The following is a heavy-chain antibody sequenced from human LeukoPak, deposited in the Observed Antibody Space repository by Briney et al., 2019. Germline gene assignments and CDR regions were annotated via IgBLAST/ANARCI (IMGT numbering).Heavy chain of an antibody. V-gene: IGHV3-7*01. CDR3: ASHSSGWYS. D-gene: IGHD6-19*01. CDR2: INPDGNKK. J-gene: IGHJ4*02. Sequence: GGSLRLSCAVSGLTFSSSWMDWVRQAPGKGLEWVASINPDGNKKYSADSVKGRFTISRDNAENSLYLQMNSLRAEDTAVYYCASHSSGWYSWGQGTLVTVSS. CDR1: GLTFSSSW.